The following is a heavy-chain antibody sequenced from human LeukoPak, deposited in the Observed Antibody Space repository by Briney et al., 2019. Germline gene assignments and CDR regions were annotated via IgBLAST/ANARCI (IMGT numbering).Heavy chain of an antibody. CDR2: INPSGGST. J-gene: IGHJ5*02. V-gene: IGHV1-46*01. D-gene: IGHD6-19*01. CDR1: GYTFTSYY. CDR3: ARVRAVAGRVGWFDP. Sequence: ASVKVSCKASGYTFTSYYMHWVRQAPGQGLEWMGIINPSGGSTSYAQKFQGRVTMTRDMSTSTVYMELSSLRSEDTAVYYCARVRAVAGRVGWFDPWGQGTLVTVSS.